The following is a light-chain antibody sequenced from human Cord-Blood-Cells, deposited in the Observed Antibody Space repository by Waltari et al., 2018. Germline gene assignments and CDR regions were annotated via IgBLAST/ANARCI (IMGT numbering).Light chain of an antibody. Sequence: QSALTQPASVSGSPGQSITISCTGTSSDVGSYNLFSWYQQHPGKAPKLMIYEGSKRPSGVSNRFSASKSGTTASLTISGLQAEDEADYYCCSYAGSSTWVFGGGTKLTVL. CDR2: EGS. J-gene: IGLJ3*02. V-gene: IGLV2-23*01. CDR3: CSYAGSSTWV. CDR1: SSDVGSYNL.